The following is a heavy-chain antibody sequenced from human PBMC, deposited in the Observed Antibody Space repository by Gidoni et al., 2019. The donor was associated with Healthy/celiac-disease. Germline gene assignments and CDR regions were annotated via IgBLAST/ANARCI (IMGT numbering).Heavy chain of an antibody. CDR2: IYYSGST. J-gene: IGHJ6*02. CDR3: ARGLLVWTGIDYYYYGMDV. CDR1: GGSISRSSYY. V-gene: IGHV4-39*01. D-gene: IGHD2-8*02. Sequence: QLQLQESGPGLVKHSETLSITGTVSGGSISRSSYYWGWLRQPPGKGLEWIGSIYYSGSTYYNPSLKSRVTISVDTSKNQFSLKLSSVTAADTAVYYCARGLLVWTGIDYYYYGMDVWGQGTTVTVSS.